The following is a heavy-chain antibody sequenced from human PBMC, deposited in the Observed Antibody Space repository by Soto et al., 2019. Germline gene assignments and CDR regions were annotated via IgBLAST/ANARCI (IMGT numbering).Heavy chain of an antibody. D-gene: IGHD1-26*01. CDR2: IKSKTDGGTT. J-gene: IGHJ4*02. Sequence: EVQLVESGGGLVKPGGSLXLSCAXSGFXFXKXWMNXVRQAPGKGLEWVGRIKSKTDGGTTDYAAPVKGRFTISRDDSKNMLYLQMNSLKTEDTGMYFCTTGRDDLLYWGQGTLVTVSS. V-gene: IGHV3-15*07. CDR3: TTGRDDLLY. CDR1: GFXFXKXW.